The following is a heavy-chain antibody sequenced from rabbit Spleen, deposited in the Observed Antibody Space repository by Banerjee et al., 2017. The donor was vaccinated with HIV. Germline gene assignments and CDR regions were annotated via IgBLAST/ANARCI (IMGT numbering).Heavy chain of an antibody. D-gene: IGHD2-1*01. Sequence: QQQLEESGGGLVKPGGTLTLTCKVSGIDFSVYGLSWVRQAPGKGLEWIGYIEPIFGRTYYASWVNGRFTISSHNAQNTLYLQLNSLTAADTATYFCVRDLGYDDYSEKGYFNLWGPGTLVTVS. CDR3: VRDLGYDDYSEKGYFNL. CDR2: IEPIFGRT. V-gene: IGHV1S43*01. J-gene: IGHJ4*01. CDR1: GIDFSVYGL.